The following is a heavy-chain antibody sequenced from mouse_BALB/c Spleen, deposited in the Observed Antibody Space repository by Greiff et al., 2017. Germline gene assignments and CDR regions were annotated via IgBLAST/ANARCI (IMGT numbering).Heavy chain of an antibody. V-gene: IGHV5-6-5*01. CDR1: GFTFSSYA. J-gene: IGHJ2*01. CDR2: ISSGGST. Sequence: EVHLVESGGGLVKPGGSLKLSCAASGFTFSSYAMSWVRQTPEKRLEWVASISSGGSTYYPDSVKGRFTISRDNARNILYLQMSSLRSEDTAMYYCARRENGNYFDYWGQGTTLTVSS. CDR3: ARRENGNYFDY. D-gene: IGHD1-3*01.